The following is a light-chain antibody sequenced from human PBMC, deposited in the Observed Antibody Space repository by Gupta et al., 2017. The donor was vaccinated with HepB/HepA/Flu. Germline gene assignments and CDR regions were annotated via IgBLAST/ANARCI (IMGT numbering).Light chain of an antibody. V-gene: IGLV1-47*01. CDR1: SSNLGNNY. CDR3: EEWDARMSGPI. J-gene: IGLJ2*01. Sequence: QSVLTQPPSASGTPGHRVTISCSGSSSNLGNNYVYWYQQLPGTEPKRLIDKTHQRPYGVNDRCFSYSSGNYASPVIRALRSEEEADDYWEEWDARMSGPIFGGGTKLTVL. CDR2: KTH.